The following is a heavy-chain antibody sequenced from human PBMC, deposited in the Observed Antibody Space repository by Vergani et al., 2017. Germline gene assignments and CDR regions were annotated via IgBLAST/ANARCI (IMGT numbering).Heavy chain of an antibody. V-gene: IGHV3-21*01. CDR2: ISSSSSYI. D-gene: IGHD6-13*01. CDR1: GFTFSSYS. CDR3: ARRAASGTGAFDI. Sequence: EVQLVESGGGLVKPGGSLRLSCVASGFTFSSYSMNWVRQAPGKGLEWVSSISSSSSYIYYADSVKGRFTISRDNAKNSLYLQMNSLRAEDTAVYYCARRAASGTGAFDIWGQGTMVTVSS. J-gene: IGHJ3*02.